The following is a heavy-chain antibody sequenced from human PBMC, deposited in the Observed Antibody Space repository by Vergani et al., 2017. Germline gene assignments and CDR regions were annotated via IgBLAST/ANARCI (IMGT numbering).Heavy chain of an antibody. CDR1: GGSFSDYY. CDR3: ARGGRRYFDWVYFDY. J-gene: IGHJ4*02. Sequence: QVQLQQWGAGLLKPSETLSLTCAVYGGSFSDYYWSWIRQPPGKGLEWIGEINHSGSSNYNPSLKSRVTISVDTSKNQFSLKLSSVTAADTAVYYCARGGRRYFDWVYFDYWGQGTLVTVSS. CDR2: INHSGSS. V-gene: IGHV4-34*01. D-gene: IGHD3-9*01.